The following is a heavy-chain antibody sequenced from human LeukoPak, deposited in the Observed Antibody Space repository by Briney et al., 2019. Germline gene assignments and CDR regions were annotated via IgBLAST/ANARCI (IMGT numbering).Heavy chain of an antibody. CDR3: ARDDNYGSGQPDD. CDR2: ISAYNGNT. D-gene: IGHD3-10*01. CDR1: GYTFSSYG. J-gene: IGHJ4*02. V-gene: IGHV1-18*01. Sequence: ASVKVSCKASGYTFSSYGISWVRQAPGQGLEWMGWISAYNGNTNYAQKFQGRVTMTTDTSTSTVYMELRSLRSDDTAVYYCARDDNYGSGQPDDWGQGTLVTVSS.